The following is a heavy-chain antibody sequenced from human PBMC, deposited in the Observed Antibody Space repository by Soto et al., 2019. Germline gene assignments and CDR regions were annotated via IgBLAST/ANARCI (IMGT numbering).Heavy chain of an antibody. V-gene: IGHV1-69*01. CDR3: ARDPENGYSYGLMDV. CDR2: IIPILGTA. Sequence: PGQGLEWMGGIIPILGTANYAQKFQGRVTITADESTSTAYMELSSLRSEDTAVYYCARDPENGYSYGLMDVWGQGTTVTVSS. D-gene: IGHD5-18*01. J-gene: IGHJ6*02.